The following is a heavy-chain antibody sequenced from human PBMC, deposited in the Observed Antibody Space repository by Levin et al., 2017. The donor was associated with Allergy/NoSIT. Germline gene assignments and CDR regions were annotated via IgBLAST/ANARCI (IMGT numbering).Heavy chain of an antibody. J-gene: IGHJ4*02. CDR1: GFTFSTYD. D-gene: IGHD5-12*01. V-gene: IGHV3-13*01. CDR2: IGIAGDT. CDR3: ATAVANTYSFDY. Sequence: SGGSLRLSCAASGFTFSTYDMHWVRQTSGKGLEWVSVIGIAGDTYYSGSVRGRFTISRDNAKNSFYLQMNSLTAGDTAVYYCATAVANTYSFDYWGQGTLVTVSS.